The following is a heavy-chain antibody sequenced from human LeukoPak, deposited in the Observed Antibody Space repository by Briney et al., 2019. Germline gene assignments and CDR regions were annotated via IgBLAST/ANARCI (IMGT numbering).Heavy chain of an antibody. Sequence: GGSLRLSCAASGFTFSSYAMHWVRQAPGKGLEWVAVISYDGSNKYYADSVKGRFTTSRDNSKNTLYLQMNSLRAEDTAVYYCARALVVPAAPDYWGQGTLVTVSS. CDR3: ARALVVPAAPDY. D-gene: IGHD2-2*01. CDR2: ISYDGSNK. J-gene: IGHJ4*02. V-gene: IGHV3-30-3*01. CDR1: GFTFSSYA.